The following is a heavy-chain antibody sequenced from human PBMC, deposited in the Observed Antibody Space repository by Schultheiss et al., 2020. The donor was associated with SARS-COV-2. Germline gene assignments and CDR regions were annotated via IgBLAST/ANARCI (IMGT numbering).Heavy chain of an antibody. V-gene: IGHV4-59*01. CDR1: GGSISSYY. J-gene: IGHJ4*02. CDR3: ARDSGIAVAV. D-gene: IGHD6-19*01. Sequence: GSLRLSCTVSGGSISSYYWSWIRQPPGKGLEWIGYIYYSGSTNYNPSLKSRVTISVDTSKNQFSLKLSSVTAADTAVYYCARDSGIAVAVWGQGTLVTVSS. CDR2: IYYSGST.